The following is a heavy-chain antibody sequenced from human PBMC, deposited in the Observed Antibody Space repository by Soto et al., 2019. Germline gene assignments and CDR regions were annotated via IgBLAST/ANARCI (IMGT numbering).Heavy chain of an antibody. J-gene: IGHJ5*02. D-gene: IGHD6-13*01. CDR2: ISAYNGNT. V-gene: IGHV1-18*01. Sequence: QVQLVPAGAEVKKPGASVKVSCKASGYTFTSYGISWVRQAPGQGREWMGWISAYNGNTNYAQKLQGRVTMTTDTSTSTAYMELRSLRSDETAVEYCARERAAAGTLRAHWFDPWGQGTLVTVSS. CDR3: ARERAAAGTLRAHWFDP. CDR1: GYTFTSYG.